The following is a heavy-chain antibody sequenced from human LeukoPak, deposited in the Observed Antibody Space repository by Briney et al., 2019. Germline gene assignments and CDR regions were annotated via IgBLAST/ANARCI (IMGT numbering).Heavy chain of an antibody. J-gene: IGHJ4*02. CDR2: IYYSGST. Sequence: SETLSLTCTVSGGSISSYYWSWTRQPPGKGLEWIGYIYYSGSTNYNPSLKSRVTISVDTSKNQFSLKLSSVTAADTAVYYCARVGRRYDSSGYYLRYFDYWGQGTLVTVSS. D-gene: IGHD3-22*01. CDR1: GGSISSYY. CDR3: ARVGRRYDSSGYYLRYFDY. V-gene: IGHV4-59*01.